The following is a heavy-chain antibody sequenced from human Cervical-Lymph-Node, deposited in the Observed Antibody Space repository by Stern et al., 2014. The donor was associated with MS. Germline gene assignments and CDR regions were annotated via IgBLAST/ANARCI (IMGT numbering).Heavy chain of an antibody. CDR3: ERERGNTYGFDY. Sequence: VQLLESGAEVKKPGSSVKVSCRASGGTINTYAVSWVRQAPGQGLEWMGAIVPIFDKSNYAQRFQERVTITADESTSTVYMELSSLTSEDTAVYYCERERGNTYGFDYWGQGTLVTVSS. J-gene: IGHJ4*02. CDR1: GGTINTYA. V-gene: IGHV1-69*01. D-gene: IGHD5-18*01. CDR2: IVPIFDKS.